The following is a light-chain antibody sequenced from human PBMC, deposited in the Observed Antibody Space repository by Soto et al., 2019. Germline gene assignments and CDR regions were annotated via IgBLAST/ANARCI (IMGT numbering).Light chain of an antibody. V-gene: IGLV2-14*01. CDR3: SSYTTSVTYV. CDR1: SSDVGAYNS. J-gene: IGLJ1*01. Sequence: QSALTQPASVSGSSGQSITISCTGTSSDVGAYNSVSWYQQHPGKAPKLIIYDVSTRPSGISDRFSGSKSGNTASLTISGLQAEDESDYYCSSYTTSVTYVFGTGTKVTVL. CDR2: DVS.